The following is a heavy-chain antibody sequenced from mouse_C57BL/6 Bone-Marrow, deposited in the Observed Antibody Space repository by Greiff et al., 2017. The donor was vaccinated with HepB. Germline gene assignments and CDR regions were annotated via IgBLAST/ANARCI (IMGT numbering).Heavy chain of an antibody. V-gene: IGHV1-18*01. CDR2: INPNNGGT. CDR3: ARRGYYGSSLYFDY. J-gene: IGHJ2*01. CDR1: GYTFTDYN. Sequence: VQLQQSGPELVKPGASVKIPCKASGYTFTDYNMDWVKQSHGKSLEWIGDINPNNGGTIYNQKFKGKATLTVDKSSSTAYMELRSLTSEDTAVYYCARRGYYGSSLYFDYWGQGTTLTVSS. D-gene: IGHD1-1*01.